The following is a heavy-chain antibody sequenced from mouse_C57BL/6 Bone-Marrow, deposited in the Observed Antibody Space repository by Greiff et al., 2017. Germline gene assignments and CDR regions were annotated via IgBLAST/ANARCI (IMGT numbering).Heavy chain of an antibody. CDR1: GYTFTDYN. V-gene: IGHV1-22*01. CDR3: ARVYDGAMDY. Sequence: EVKLQESGPELVKPGASVKMSCKASGYTFTDYNMHWVKQSHGKSLEWIGYINPNNGGTSYNQKFKGKATLTVNKSSSTAYMELRSLTSEDSAVYYCARVYDGAMDYWGQGTSVTVSS. D-gene: IGHD2-12*01. J-gene: IGHJ4*01. CDR2: INPNNGGT.